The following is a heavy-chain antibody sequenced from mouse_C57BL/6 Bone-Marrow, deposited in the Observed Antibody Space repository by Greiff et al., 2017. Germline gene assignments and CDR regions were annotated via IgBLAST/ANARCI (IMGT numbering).Heavy chain of an antibody. J-gene: IGHJ4*01. CDR1: GYTFTDYY. Sequence: EVQLQQSGPVLVKPGASVKMSCKASGYTFTDYYMNCVKQSHGKSLEWIGVINPYNGGTSYNQKFKGKATLTVDKSSSTAYMELNSLTSEDSAVYYCARGWYPLSMDYWGQGTSVTVSS. CDR3: ARGWYPLSMDY. V-gene: IGHV1-19*01. CDR2: INPYNGGT. D-gene: IGHD1-1*02.